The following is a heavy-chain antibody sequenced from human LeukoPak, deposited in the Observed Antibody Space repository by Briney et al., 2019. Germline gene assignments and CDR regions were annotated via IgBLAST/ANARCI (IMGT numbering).Heavy chain of an antibody. CDR3: ARDRWQQLVQGVIYYYGMDV. CDR1: GYTFTDYT. D-gene: IGHD6-13*01. J-gene: IGHJ6*02. V-gene: IGHV1-3*01. CDR2: INGGSGNT. Sequence: ASVKVSCKASGYTFTDYTMHWLRQAPGQRLDWMGWINGGSGNTKYSPEFQGRVTITRDTSASTAYMELSSLRSEDTAVYYCARDRWQQLVQGVIYYYGMDVWGQGTTVTVSS.